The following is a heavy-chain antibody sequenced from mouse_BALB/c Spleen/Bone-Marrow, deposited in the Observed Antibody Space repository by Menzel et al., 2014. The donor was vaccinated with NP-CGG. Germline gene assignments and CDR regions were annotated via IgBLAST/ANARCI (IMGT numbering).Heavy chain of an antibody. V-gene: IGHV6-6*02. Sequence: EVNLVESGGGLVQPGGSMKLSCVASGFTFSNYWMNWVRQSPEKGLEWVAEIRLKSNNYATHYAESVKGRFTISRDDSKSSVYLQMNNLRAEDTGIYYCTRKIYDGYWYFDVWGAGTTVTVSS. D-gene: IGHD2-3*01. CDR3: TRKIYDGYWYFDV. CDR2: IRLKSNNYAT. J-gene: IGHJ1*01. CDR1: GFTFSNYW.